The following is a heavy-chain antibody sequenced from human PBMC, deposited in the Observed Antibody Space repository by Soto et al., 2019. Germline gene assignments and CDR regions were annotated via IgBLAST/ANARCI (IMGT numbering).Heavy chain of an antibody. Sequence: QVQLVQSGAEVKKPGSSVKVSCKASADTFNSYSLSWLRQAPGQRLEWMGGITPVVGTADYAQSFEDRLTITADDSPSTVYIELSSLRSDDTAVYYCARSLEGTTMTNGFDPWGQGALVTASS. CDR1: ADTFNSYS. CDR2: ITPVVGTA. CDR3: ARSLEGTTMTNGFDP. J-gene: IGHJ5*02. D-gene: IGHD4-17*01. V-gene: IGHV1-69*01.